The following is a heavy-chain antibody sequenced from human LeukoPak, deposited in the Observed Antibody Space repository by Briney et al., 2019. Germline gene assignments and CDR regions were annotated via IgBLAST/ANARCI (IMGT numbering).Heavy chain of an antibody. CDR2: ISSSGIYT. CDR3: ARDSSRYYDSSGDPSH. V-gene: IGHV3-11*05. J-gene: IGHJ4*02. D-gene: IGHD3-22*01. Sequence: KPGGSLRLSCAASGFTFSDYYMSWIRQAPGKGLEWVSYISSSGIYTNYADSVKGRFTISRDNAKNSLYLQMNSLRAEDTAVYYCARDSSRYYDSSGDPSHWGQGTLVTVSS. CDR1: GFTFSDYY.